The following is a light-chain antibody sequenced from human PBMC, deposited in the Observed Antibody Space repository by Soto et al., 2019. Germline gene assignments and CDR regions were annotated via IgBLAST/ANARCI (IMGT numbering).Light chain of an antibody. V-gene: IGKV1-39*01. CDR3: QQYYSFPRT. CDR2: DAS. J-gene: IGKJ2*01. CDR1: QSICTN. Sequence: DIQMTQSPSSLSASVGDRVTITCRASQSICTNLNWYHQKPGKAPNLLIYDASSLQSGVPSRFSGSGSGTDFTLTISSLQPEDFATYFCQQYYSFPRTFGQGTKVDIK.